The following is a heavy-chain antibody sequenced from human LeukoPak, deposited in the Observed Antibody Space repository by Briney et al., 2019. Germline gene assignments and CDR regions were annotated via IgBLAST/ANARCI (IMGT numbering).Heavy chain of an antibody. Sequence: PGGSLRLSCAASGFTFSSYAMSWIRQPPGKGLECIGYIYYSGSTNYIPSLKSRVTMSVDTSKNQFSLSVSSVTAADTAVYYCARAKLRNCFDPWGQGTLVTVSS. D-gene: IGHD1-1*01. CDR1: GFTFSSYA. CDR2: IYYSGST. CDR3: ARAKLRNCFDP. V-gene: IGHV4-59*01. J-gene: IGHJ5*02.